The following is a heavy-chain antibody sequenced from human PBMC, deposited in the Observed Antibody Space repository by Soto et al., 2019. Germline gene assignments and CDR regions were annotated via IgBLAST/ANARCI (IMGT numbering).Heavy chain of an antibody. CDR3: ARFRGSYGMDV. V-gene: IGHV1-69*02. J-gene: IGHJ6*02. D-gene: IGHD3-10*01. Sequence: QVQLVQSGAEVKKPGSSVKVSCKATGGTFSSYTISWVRQAPGQGLEWMGRIIPILGIANYAQKFQGRVTITADKSTSTAYMELSSLRSEDTAVYYCARFRGSYGMDVWGQGTTVTVSS. CDR1: GGTFSSYT. CDR2: IIPILGIA.